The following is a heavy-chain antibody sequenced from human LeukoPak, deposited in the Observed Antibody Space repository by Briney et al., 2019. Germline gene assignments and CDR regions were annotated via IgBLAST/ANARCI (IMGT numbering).Heavy chain of an antibody. J-gene: IGHJ6*03. CDR2: INHSGST. CDR3: ARGLGRWIQLWASYYYYYMDV. V-gene: IGHV4-34*01. Sequence: SETLSLTCAVYGGSFSGYYWSWIRQPPGKGLEWIGEINHSGSTNYNPSLKSRVTISVDTSKNQFSLKLSSVTAADTAVYYCARGLGRWIQLWASYYYYYMDVWGKGTTVTVSS. D-gene: IGHD5-18*01. CDR1: GGSFSGYY.